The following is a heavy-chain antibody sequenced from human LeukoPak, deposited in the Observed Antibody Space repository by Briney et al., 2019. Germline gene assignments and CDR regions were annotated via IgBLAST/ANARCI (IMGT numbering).Heavy chain of an antibody. Sequence: ASVKVSCKASGYTFIDYYVHWVRQAPGQGLEWMGWINPRNGGTNYVQKFKGRLTFTTDTSITTIYMELSSLISDDTAVYYCARRGSYSDYWGQGTLVTVSS. CDR3: ARRGSYSDY. J-gene: IGHJ4*02. D-gene: IGHD2-21*01. CDR1: GYTFIDYY. CDR2: INPRNGGT. V-gene: IGHV1-2*02.